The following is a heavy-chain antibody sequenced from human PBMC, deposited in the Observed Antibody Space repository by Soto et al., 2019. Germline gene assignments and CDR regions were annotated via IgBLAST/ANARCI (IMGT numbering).Heavy chain of an antibody. CDR3: ARVGDYYGSGSYPYYYGMDV. V-gene: IGHV4-61*01. CDR2: IYYSGST. CDR1: GGSVSSGSYY. J-gene: IGHJ6*02. Sequence: SETLSLTCTVSGGSVSSGSYYWSWIRQPPGKGLEWIGYIYYSGSTNYNPSLKSRVTISVDTSKNQFSLKLSSVTAADTAVYYCARVGDYYGSGSYPYYYGMDVWGQGTTVT. D-gene: IGHD3-10*01.